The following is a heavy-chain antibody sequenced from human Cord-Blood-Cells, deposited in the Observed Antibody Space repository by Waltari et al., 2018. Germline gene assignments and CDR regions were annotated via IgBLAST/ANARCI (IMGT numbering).Heavy chain of an antibody. CDR2: ISSSSSYR. CDR1: GFTFSSYS. V-gene: IGHV3-21*01. CDR3: ARTSGWYAFDI. J-gene: IGHJ3*02. D-gene: IGHD6-19*01. Sequence: EVQLVESGGGLVKPGGSLRLSCAASGFTFSSYSMNWVRQAPGKGLEWFSSISSSSSYRYYADSVKGRFTISRDNAKNSLYLQMNSLRAEDTAVYYCARTSGWYAFDIWGQGTMVTVSS.